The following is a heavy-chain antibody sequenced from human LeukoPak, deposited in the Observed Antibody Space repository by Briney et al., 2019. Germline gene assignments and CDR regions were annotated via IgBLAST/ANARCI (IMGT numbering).Heavy chain of an antibody. J-gene: IGHJ4*02. CDR3: ARRDLGGYDLGDFDY. CDR2: ISAYNGNT. D-gene: IGHD5-12*01. V-gene: IGHV1-18*01. Sequence: GASVTVSCKASGYTFTSYGISWVRQAPGQGLEWMGWISAYNGNTNYAQKLQGRVTMTTDTSTSTAYMELRSLRSDDTAVYYCARRDLGGYDLGDFDYWGQGTLVTVSS. CDR1: GYTFTSYG.